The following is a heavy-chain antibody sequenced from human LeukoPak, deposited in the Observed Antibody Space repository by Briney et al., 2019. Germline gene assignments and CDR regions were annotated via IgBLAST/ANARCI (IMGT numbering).Heavy chain of an antibody. CDR1: GFTFSSYG. Sequence: GGSLRLSCAASGFTFSSYGMHWVRQAPGKGLEWVAVIWYDGSNKYYADSVKGRFTISRDNSKNTLYLQMNSLRAEDTAVYYCARDPTEQQLVPHYFDYWGQGTLVTVSS. V-gene: IGHV3-33*01. CDR2: IWYDGSNK. D-gene: IGHD6-13*01. J-gene: IGHJ4*02. CDR3: ARDPTEQQLVPHYFDY.